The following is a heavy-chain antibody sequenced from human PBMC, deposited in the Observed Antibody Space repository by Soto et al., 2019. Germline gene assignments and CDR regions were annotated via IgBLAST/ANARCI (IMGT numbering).Heavy chain of an antibody. CDR2: IDHIGTT. D-gene: IGHD1-7*01. V-gene: IGHV4-34*01. CDR1: GGAFSDYY. Sequence: QVQLQQWGAGLLKPSETLSLTCAVYGGAFSDYYWSWIRQPPGKGLEWIGEIDHIGTTSYNPSLKRRVTISADMSKQQFSLTLTSVTAADTALYYCARDRNLRIWGQGTLVAVSS. CDR3: ARDRNLRI. J-gene: IGHJ4*02.